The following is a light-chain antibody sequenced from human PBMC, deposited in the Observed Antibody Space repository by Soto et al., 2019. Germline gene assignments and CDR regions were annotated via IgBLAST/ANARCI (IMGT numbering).Light chain of an antibody. CDR1: SSNIGAGYE. Sequence: QSVLTQPPSVSEAPGQRVTISCTGSSSNIGAGYEAHWYQQVPGTAPKLLIYENNNRPSGVPDRFSGSKSVTSASLAITGLQAEDEAEYYCQSYGSSLSGYVFGTGTKVTVL. CDR3: QSYGSSLSGYV. CDR2: ENN. J-gene: IGLJ1*01. V-gene: IGLV1-40*01.